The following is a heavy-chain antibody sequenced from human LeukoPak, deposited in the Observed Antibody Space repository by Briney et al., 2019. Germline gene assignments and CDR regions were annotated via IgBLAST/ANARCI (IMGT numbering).Heavy chain of an antibody. J-gene: IGHJ4*02. Sequence: GGSLRLSCAASGFTFSSYAMSWVRQAPGKGLEWVSGVSGRGGSTYYTDSVKGRFTISGDNSNNTVYLQMNSLRADDTAVYYCAKAHDILTGYFDYWGQGTLVTVSS. CDR2: VSGRGGST. V-gene: IGHV3-23*01. CDR1: GFTFSSYA. CDR3: AKAHDILTGYFDY. D-gene: IGHD3-9*01.